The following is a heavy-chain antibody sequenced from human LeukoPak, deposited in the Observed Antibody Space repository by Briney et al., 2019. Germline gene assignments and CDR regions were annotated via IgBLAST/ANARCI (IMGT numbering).Heavy chain of an antibody. J-gene: IGHJ6*02. CDR1: GGSISSYY. Sequence: SETLSLTCTVSGGSISSYYWSWIRQPPGKGLEWIGYIYYSGSTNYNPSLKSRVTISVDTSKNQFSLKLSSVTAADTAVYYCARDRAIYAYYYYGMDVWGQGTTVTVSS. V-gene: IGHV4-59*12. CDR3: ARDRAIYAYYYYGMDV. CDR2: IYYSGST. D-gene: IGHD5/OR15-5a*01.